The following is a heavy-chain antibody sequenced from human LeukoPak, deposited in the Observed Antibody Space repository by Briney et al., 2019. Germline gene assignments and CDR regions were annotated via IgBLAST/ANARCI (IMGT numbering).Heavy chain of an antibody. CDR1: GYTFTGYY. CDR2: INPNSGGT. Sequence: ASVKVSCKASGYTFTGYYMHWVRQAPGQGLEWMGRINPNSGGTNYAQKFQGRVTMTRDTSISTAYMELSRLRSDDTAVYYCARELWGITKSAFDIWGQGTMVTVSS. CDR3: ARELWGITKSAFDI. D-gene: IGHD3-10*01. J-gene: IGHJ3*02. V-gene: IGHV1-2*06.